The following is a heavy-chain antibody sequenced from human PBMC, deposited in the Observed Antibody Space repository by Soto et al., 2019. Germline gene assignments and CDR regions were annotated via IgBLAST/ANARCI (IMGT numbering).Heavy chain of an antibody. V-gene: IGHV1-18*01. J-gene: IGHJ3*02. Sequence: QVQLVQSGAEVKKPGASVKVSCKASGYTFTSYGISWVRQAPGQGLEWMGWISAYNGNTNYAQKLQGRVTMTTDTSTSTAYMELRSLRSDDKAVYYCASPNPRTSTLVESDAFDIWSQGTMDTVSS. CDR1: GYTFTSYG. CDR3: ASPNPRTSTLVESDAFDI. D-gene: IGHD2-2*01. CDR2: ISAYNGNT.